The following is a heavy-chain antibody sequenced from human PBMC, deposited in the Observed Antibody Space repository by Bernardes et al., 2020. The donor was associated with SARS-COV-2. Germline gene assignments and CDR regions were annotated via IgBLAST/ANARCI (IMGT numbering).Heavy chain of an antibody. D-gene: IGHD3-10*01. J-gene: IGHJ5*02. V-gene: IGHV4-59*08. CDR2: IYYSGRT. CDR1: GGSISSYY. Sequence: SEPLSLTCTVSGGSISSYYWSWIRQPPGKGLEWIGYIYYSGRTYYNSSLKSRVTILVDTSKNQFSLKLSSVTAADTAVYYCARGMVRGNWFDPWGQGTLVTVSS. CDR3: ARGMVRGNWFDP.